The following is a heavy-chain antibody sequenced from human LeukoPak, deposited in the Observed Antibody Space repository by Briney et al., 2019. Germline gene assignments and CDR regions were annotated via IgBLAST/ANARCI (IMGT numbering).Heavy chain of an antibody. CDR3: AKRGVQQWLVDWYFDY. Sequence: GGSLRLSGAASGFTFYNYAMSWVRQAPGKTLEWVSGISGSGGSIFYAESVKGRFTISRDNSKLYLQMNSLRAEDTAVYYCAKRGVQQWLVDWYFDYWGQGTLVTVSS. CDR1: GFTFYNYA. D-gene: IGHD6-19*01. CDR2: ISGSGGSI. V-gene: IGHV3-23*01. J-gene: IGHJ4*02.